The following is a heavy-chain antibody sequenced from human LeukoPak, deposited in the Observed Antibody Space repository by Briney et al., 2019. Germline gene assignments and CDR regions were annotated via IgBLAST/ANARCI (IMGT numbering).Heavy chain of an antibody. CDR2: IDYSGST. V-gene: IGHV4-31*03. Sequence: SETLSLTCTVSGGSISRGGYGWSWIRQHPGKGLEWIVYIDYSGSTYYNPSLKSRVTISVDPSKNQFSLKLSSVTAADTAVYYCARAVDTAMRLSWFDPWGQGTLVTVSS. J-gene: IGHJ5*02. CDR1: GGSISRGGYG. D-gene: IGHD5-18*01. CDR3: ARAVDTAMRLSWFDP.